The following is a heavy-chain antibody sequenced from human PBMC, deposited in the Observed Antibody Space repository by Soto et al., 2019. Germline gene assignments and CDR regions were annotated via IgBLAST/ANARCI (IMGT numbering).Heavy chain of an antibody. CDR3: AREVAAAGGEYDY. D-gene: IGHD6-13*01. J-gene: IGHJ4*02. CDR2: ISAYNGNT. CDR1: GYTFTKYG. V-gene: IGHV1-18*01. Sequence: QVQLVQSGAEVKNPGASGKVSCKASGYTFTKYGIGWVRQAPGQGLEWMGWISAYNGNTNYAQKLQGRVTMTTDTSTRTAYMELLSLRSDDTAVYYCAREVAAAGGEYDYWGQGTLVTVSS.